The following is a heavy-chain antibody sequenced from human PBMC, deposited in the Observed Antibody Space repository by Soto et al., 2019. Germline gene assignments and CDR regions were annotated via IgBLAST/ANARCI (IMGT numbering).Heavy chain of an antibody. J-gene: IGHJ4*02. CDR1: GYTFTSYG. CDR2: ISAYNGNT. Sequence: ASVKVSCKASGYTFTSYGISWVRQAPGQGLEWMGWISAYNGNTNYAQKLQGRVTMTTDTSTSTAYMELRSLRSDDTAVYYCARLTYDFWSGYPGSFDYWGQGTLVTVSS. V-gene: IGHV1-18*04. CDR3: ARLTYDFWSGYPGSFDY. D-gene: IGHD3-3*01.